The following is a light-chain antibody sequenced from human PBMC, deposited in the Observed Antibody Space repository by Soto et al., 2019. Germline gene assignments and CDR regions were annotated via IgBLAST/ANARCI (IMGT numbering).Light chain of an antibody. CDR3: SSYTSSSTYV. J-gene: IGLJ1*01. Sequence: HSALTQAASVSGAPGQSIAISCTGTSSDVGGYNYVSWYQHHPGKAPKLMVYDVSNRPSGVSNRFSGSKSGNTASLTISGLQAEDEADYYCSSYTSSSTYVFGTGTKVTVL. CDR1: SSDVGGYNY. CDR2: DVS. V-gene: IGLV2-14*03.